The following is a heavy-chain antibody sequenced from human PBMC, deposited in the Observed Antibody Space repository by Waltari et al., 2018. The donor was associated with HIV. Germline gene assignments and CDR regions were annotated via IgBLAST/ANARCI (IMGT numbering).Heavy chain of an antibody. Sequence: QVQLVQSGAEVKKPGASVKVSCKASGYTFTGSYMHWVRQAPGKGLEWMGWINPNSGGTNYAQKFQGRVTMTRDTSISTAYMELTRLRSDDTAVYYCAREPSLTTAYDYWGQGTLVTVSS. CDR3: AREPSLTTAYDY. V-gene: IGHV1-2*02. D-gene: IGHD4-17*01. CDR1: GYTFTGSY. CDR2: INPNSGGT. J-gene: IGHJ4*02.